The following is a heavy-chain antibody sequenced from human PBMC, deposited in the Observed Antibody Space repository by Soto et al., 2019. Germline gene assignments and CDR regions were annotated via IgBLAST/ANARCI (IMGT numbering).Heavy chain of an antibody. CDR1: GYTFTSYY. CDR2: INPSGGST. J-gene: IGHJ4*02. V-gene: IGHV1-46*01. CDR3: ARACLVGAPPLYFDY. Sequence: GASVKVSCKASGYTFTSYYMHWVRQAPGQGLEWMGIINPSGGSTSYAQKFQGRVTMTRDTSTSTVYMELSSLRSEDTAVYYCARACLVGAPPLYFDYWGQGTLVTVSS. D-gene: IGHD1-26*01.